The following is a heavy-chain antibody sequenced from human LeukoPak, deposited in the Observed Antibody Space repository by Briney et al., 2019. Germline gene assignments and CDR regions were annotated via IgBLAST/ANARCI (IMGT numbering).Heavy chain of an antibody. J-gene: IGHJ4*02. Sequence: SETLSLTCTVSGGSISSSSYYWGWIRQPPGKGLEWIGSIYYSGSTYYNPSLKSRVTISVDTSKNQFSLKLSSVTAADTAVYYCARAYCSGGSCYVGNPLFDYWGQGTLVTVSS. V-gene: IGHV4-39*07. CDR3: ARAYCSGGSCYVGNPLFDY. CDR1: GGSISSSSYY. D-gene: IGHD2-15*01. CDR2: IYYSGST.